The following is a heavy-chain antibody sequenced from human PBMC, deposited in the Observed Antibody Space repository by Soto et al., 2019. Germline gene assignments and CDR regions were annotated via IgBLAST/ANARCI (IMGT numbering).Heavy chain of an antibody. CDR2: IYYSRST. CDR3: ARTSDSSSSNY. CDR1: GGSISSSSYY. V-gene: IGHV4-39*01. J-gene: IGHJ4*02. Sequence: KASETLSLTCTVSGGSISSSSYYWGWIRQPPGKGLAWIGSIYYSRSTYYNPSLKSRVTISVDTSKNQFSLKLSSVTAADTAVYYCARTSDSSSSNYWGQGTLVTVSS. D-gene: IGHD6-6*01.